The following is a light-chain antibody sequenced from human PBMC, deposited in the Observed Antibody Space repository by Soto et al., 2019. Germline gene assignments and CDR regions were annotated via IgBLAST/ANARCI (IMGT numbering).Light chain of an antibody. Sequence: EIVLTRSPGTLSLSPGERATLSCRASQSVSSNYLAWYQQKPGQAPRLLIYAASTRATGIPDRFSGSGSGTDFALTISRLEPEDFAVYYCQHYGTSRITFGPGTKVDIK. CDR3: QHYGTSRIT. V-gene: IGKV3-20*01. CDR2: AAS. CDR1: QSVSSNY. J-gene: IGKJ3*01.